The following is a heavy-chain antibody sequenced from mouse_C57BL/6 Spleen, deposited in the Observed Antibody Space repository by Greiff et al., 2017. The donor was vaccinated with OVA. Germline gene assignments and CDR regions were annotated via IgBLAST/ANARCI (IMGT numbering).Heavy chain of an antibody. J-gene: IGHJ4*01. CDR3: ALSTVVATGAMDY. Sequence: DVKLQESGGGLVKPGGSLKLSCAASGFTFSDYGMHWVRQAPEKGLEWVAYISSGSSTIYYADTVKGRFTISRDNAKNTLFLQMTSLRSEDTAMYYCALSTVVATGAMDYWGQGTSVTVSS. V-gene: IGHV5-17*01. D-gene: IGHD1-1*01. CDR2: ISSGSSTI. CDR1: GFTFSDYG.